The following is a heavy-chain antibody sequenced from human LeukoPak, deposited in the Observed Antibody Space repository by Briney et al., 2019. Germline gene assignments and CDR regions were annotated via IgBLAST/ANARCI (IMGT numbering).Heavy chain of an antibody. CDR2: INHSGST. CDR1: GGSFSGYY. CDR3: ARGRLQTYDFWSGYSNWFDP. J-gene: IGHJ5*02. D-gene: IGHD3-3*01. V-gene: IGHV4-34*01. Sequence: PSETLSLTCAVYGGSFSGYYWSWIRQPPGKGLEWIGEINHSGSTNYNPFLKSRVTISVDTSKNQFSLKLSSVTAADTAVYYCARGRLQTYDFWSGYSNWFDPWGQGTLVTVSS.